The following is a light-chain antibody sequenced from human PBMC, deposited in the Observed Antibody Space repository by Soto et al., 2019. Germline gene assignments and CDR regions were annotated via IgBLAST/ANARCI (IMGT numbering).Light chain of an antibody. CDR1: SSDIGGYNY. Sequence: QSVLTQPPSASGSPGQSVTISCTGSSSDIGGYNYVSWYQQRPGKVPKLIIYEVTKRPSGVPDRFSGSKSGNTASLTVSGLQADDEADYYCYSYAGSNNYYLFXPGTKLTVL. J-gene: IGLJ1*01. CDR3: YSYAGSNNYYL. CDR2: EVT. V-gene: IGLV2-8*01.